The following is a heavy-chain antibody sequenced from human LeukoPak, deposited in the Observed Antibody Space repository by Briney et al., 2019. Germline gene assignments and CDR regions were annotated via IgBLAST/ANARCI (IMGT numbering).Heavy chain of an antibody. CDR1: GGSISSSNW. CDR3: ARVAADYYYYGMDV. D-gene: IGHD6-19*01. Sequence: SGTLSLTCAVSGGSISSSNWWSWVRQPPGKGLEWIGEIYHSGSTNYNPSLKSRVTISVDKSKNQFSPKLSSVTAADTAVYYCARVAADYYYYGMDVWGQGTTVTVSS. CDR2: IYHSGST. J-gene: IGHJ6*02. V-gene: IGHV4-4*02.